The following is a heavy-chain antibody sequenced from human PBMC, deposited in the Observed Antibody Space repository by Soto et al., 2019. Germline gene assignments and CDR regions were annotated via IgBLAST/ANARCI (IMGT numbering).Heavy chain of an antibody. CDR3: ARRGTAMGNYYYYGMDV. D-gene: IGHD5-18*01. Sequence: PGESLKISCKGSGYSFTSYWIGWVRQVPGKGLEWMGIIYPGDSDTRYSPSFQGQVTISADKSISTAYLQWSSLKASDTAMYYCARRGTAMGNYYYYGMDVWGQGTTVTVSS. V-gene: IGHV5-51*01. J-gene: IGHJ6*02. CDR2: IYPGDSDT. CDR1: GYSFTSYW.